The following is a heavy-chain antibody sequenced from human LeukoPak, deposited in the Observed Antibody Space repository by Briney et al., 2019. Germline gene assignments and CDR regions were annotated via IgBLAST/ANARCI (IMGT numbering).Heavy chain of an antibody. Sequence: SQTLSLNCAISGDSVSSNSVAWNWIRQSPSRGLEWLGRTYYRSKWKNDYAVSVKSRIIINPDTSKNQFSLQLKSVTPEDSAIYYCARNTGSPFDNWGQGTLVTVSS. V-gene: IGHV6-1*01. CDR2: TYYRSKWKN. J-gene: IGHJ4*02. CDR1: GDSVSSNSVA. D-gene: IGHD1-26*01. CDR3: ARNTGSPFDN.